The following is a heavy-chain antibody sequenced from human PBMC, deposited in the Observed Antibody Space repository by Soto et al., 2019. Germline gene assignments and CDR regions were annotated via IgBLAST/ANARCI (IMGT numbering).Heavy chain of an antibody. CDR2: ISGSGGST. D-gene: IGHD3-22*01. CDR3: AKSDYYDSSGYYAHFDY. CDR1: GFTFSSYA. Sequence: QPGGSLRLSCAASGFTFSSYAMSWVRQAPGKGLEWVSAISGSGGSTYYADSVKGRFTISRDNSKNTLYLQMNSLRAEDTAVYYCAKSDYYDSSGYYAHFDYWGQGTLVTVSS. V-gene: IGHV3-23*01. J-gene: IGHJ4*02.